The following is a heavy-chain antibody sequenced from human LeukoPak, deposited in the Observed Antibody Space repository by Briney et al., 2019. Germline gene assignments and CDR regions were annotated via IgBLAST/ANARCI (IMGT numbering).Heavy chain of an antibody. Sequence: GESLQISCKGSGYSINNYWIGWVRQMPGKGLEWMGIIYPADSDIRYSPSFQGQVTISADKSISTAYLQWSSLKASDTAMYYCARQEYCSGGSCYTWFDPWGQGTLVTVSS. CDR2: IYPADSDI. J-gene: IGHJ5*02. CDR3: ARQEYCSGGSCYTWFDP. D-gene: IGHD2-15*01. V-gene: IGHV5-51*01. CDR1: GYSINNYW.